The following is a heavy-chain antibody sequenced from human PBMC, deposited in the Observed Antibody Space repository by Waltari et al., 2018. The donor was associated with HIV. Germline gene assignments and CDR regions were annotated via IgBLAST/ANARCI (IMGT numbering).Heavy chain of an antibody. V-gene: IGHV4-34*01. CDR1: GGSFSGYY. J-gene: IGHJ4*02. D-gene: IGHD2-15*01. Sequence: QVQLQQWGAGLLKPSETLSLTCAVYGGSFSGYYWSWIRQPPGKGLEWIGEINHSGSTNYNPSLKSRVTISVDTSKNQFSLKLSSVTAADTAVYYCARGIVVVAATVHCDYWGQGTLVTVSS. CDR3: ARGIVVVAATVHCDY. CDR2: INHSGST.